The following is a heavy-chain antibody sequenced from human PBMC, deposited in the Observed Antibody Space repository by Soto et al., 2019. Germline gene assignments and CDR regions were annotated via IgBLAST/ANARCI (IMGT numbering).Heavy chain of an antibody. CDR1: GFTFSSYA. CDR2: ISYDGSNK. J-gene: IGHJ4*02. V-gene: IGHV3-30-3*01. Sequence: GGSLRLSCAASGFTFSSYAMHWVRQAPGKGLEWVAVISYDGSNKYYADSVKGRFTISRDNSKNTLYLQMNSLRAEDTAVYYCASWGLYSSSGNLGYWGQGTLVTVSS. D-gene: IGHD6-6*01. CDR3: ASWGLYSSSGNLGY.